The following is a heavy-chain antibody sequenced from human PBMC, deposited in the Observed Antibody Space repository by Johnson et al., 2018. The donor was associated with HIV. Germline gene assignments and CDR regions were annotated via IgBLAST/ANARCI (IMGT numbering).Heavy chain of an antibody. J-gene: IGHJ3*02. CDR3: ARGQLWLLDDALDI. CDR2: VPDDGDNK. Sequence: QVQVVESGGGVVQPGRSLRLSCAASEFTFSNYAMHWVRQAPGKGLEWVAVVPDDGDNKYYADSVQGRFTISRDNSKNTLYLQMNSLSAEDTAIYYCARGQLWLLDDALDIWGQGTMVTVSS. CDR1: EFTFSNYA. D-gene: IGHD5-18*01. V-gene: IGHV3-30-3*01.